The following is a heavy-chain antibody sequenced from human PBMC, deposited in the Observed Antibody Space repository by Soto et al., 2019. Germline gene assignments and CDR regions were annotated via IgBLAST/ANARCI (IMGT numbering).Heavy chain of an antibody. D-gene: IGHD3-9*01. CDR3: ARRYFDWLSTAPRWFDT. CDR2: INHSGST. V-gene: IGHV4-34*01. CDR1: CGSFSGYY. J-gene: IGHJ5*02. Sequence: SDTLSLTCTVYCGSFSGYYCIWILPPPLNWLEWIGEINHSGSTNYNPSLKSRVTISVDTSKNHFSLKLSSVTAADTAVYYCARRYFDWLSTAPRWFDTWGQGTLVTVSS.